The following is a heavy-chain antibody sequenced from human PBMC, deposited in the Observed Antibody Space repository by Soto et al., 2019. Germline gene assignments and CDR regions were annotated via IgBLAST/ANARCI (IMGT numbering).Heavy chain of an antibody. CDR3: ATLKPAAGAHDLTFDS. CDR2: IDPSDSYT. D-gene: IGHD6-13*01. J-gene: IGHJ4*02. CDR1: GYSFTSYW. Sequence: GESLKISGKGSGYSFTSYWISWVRQMPGKGLEWMGRIDPSDSYTNYSPSFQGHVTISADKSISTPYLQWSSLKASDTAMYYCATLKPAAGAHDLTFDSWGQGTLVTVS. V-gene: IGHV5-10-1*01.